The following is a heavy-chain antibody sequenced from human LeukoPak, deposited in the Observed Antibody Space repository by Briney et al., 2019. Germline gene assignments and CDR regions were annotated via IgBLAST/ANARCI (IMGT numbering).Heavy chain of an antibody. CDR1: GGSISSSNW. Sequence: PSETLSLTCAVSGGSISSSNWWSWVRQPPGKGLEWIGEIYHSGSTNYNPSLKSRVTISVDTSKNQFSLKLSSVTAADTAVYYCARAGVRGVKDYYGMDVWGQGTTVTVSS. D-gene: IGHD3-10*01. CDR3: ARAGVRGVKDYYGMDV. J-gene: IGHJ6*02. V-gene: IGHV4-4*02. CDR2: IYHSGST.